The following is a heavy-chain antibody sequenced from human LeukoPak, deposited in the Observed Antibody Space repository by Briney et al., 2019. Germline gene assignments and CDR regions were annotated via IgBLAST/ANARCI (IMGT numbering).Heavy chain of an antibody. CDR2: INYSGST. CDR1: GGSISSYY. J-gene: IGHJ4*02. Sequence: PSETLSLTCTVSGGSISSYYWSWIRQPPGKGLEWIGYINYSGSTNYNPSLKSRVTISVDTSKNQFSLKLSPVTAADTAVYYCARGGYCSGGSCYGGPFDYWGQGTLVTVSS. V-gene: IGHV4-59*01. D-gene: IGHD2-15*01. CDR3: ARGGYCSGGSCYGGPFDY.